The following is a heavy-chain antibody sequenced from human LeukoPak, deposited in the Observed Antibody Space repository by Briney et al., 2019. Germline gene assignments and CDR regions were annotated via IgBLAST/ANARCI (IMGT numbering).Heavy chain of an antibody. D-gene: IGHD3-22*01. CDR3: ARSRLSSGYYYQGSYDAFDI. V-gene: IGHV5-51*01. J-gene: IGHJ3*02. CDR2: IYPGDSDT. Sequence: GESLKISCKGSGYSFTSYWIGWVRQMPGKGLEWMGIIYPGDSDTRYSPSFQGQVTISADQSISTASLQWSSLKAPDTAMYYCARSRLSSGYYYQGSYDAFDIWGQGTMVTVSS. CDR1: GYSFTSYW.